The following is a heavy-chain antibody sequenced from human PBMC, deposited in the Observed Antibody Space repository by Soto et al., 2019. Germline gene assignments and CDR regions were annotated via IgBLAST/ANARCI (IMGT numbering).Heavy chain of an antibody. CDR1: GFTFSNYG. V-gene: IGHV3-30*03. D-gene: IGHD2-8*02. J-gene: IGHJ4*02. Sequence: GGSLRLSCAASGFTFSNYGMHWVRQAPGKGLEWVAVISYDGNNKYYPDSVEGRFTISRDNSKNTLYLQMNSLRPEDTAVYYCATTQRDLSTGWHNFDYWGQGALVTVSS. CDR2: ISYDGNNK. CDR3: ATTQRDLSTGWHNFDY.